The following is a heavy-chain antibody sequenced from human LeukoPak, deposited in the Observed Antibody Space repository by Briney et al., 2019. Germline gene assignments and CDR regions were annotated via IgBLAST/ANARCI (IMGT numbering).Heavy chain of an antibody. Sequence: SETLSLTCTVSGGSISSYYWSWIRQLPGKGLEWIGYIYYSGSTNYNPSLKSRVTISVDKSKNQFSLKLSSVTAADTAVYYCARWRAAGNHDAFDIWGQGTMVTVSS. CDR1: GGSISSYY. CDR3: ARWRAAGNHDAFDI. CDR2: IYYSGST. D-gene: IGHD6-13*01. J-gene: IGHJ3*02. V-gene: IGHV4-59*12.